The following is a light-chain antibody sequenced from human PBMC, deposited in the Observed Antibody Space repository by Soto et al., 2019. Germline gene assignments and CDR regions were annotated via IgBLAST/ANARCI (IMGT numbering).Light chain of an antibody. CDR1: SSDVGGYDY. V-gene: IGLV2-8*01. Sequence: QSALTQLPSASGSPGHSVTISCSGTSSDVGGYDYVSLYLQRSGKAPKLLIHEVTKRPPGVPDGFSGSKSGNTACLTVSGLQAEDEADYYCSSYAGMTLYVFGTGTRSPS. CDR3: SSYAGMTLYV. J-gene: IGLJ1*01. CDR2: EVT.